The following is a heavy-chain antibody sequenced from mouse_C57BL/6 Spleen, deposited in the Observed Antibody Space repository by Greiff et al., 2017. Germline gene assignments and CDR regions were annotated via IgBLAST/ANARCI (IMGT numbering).Heavy chain of an antibody. V-gene: IGHV1-64*01. D-gene: IGHD2-10*02. CDR3: ARSVYGSYPIYYAMDY. CDR1: GYTFTSYW. CDR2: IHPNSGST. J-gene: IGHJ4*01. Sequence: QVQLQQPGAELVKPGASVKLSCKASGYTFTSYWMHWVKQRPGQGLEWIGMIHPNSGSTNYNEKFKSKATLTVDKSSSTAYMQLSSLTSEDSAVYYCARSVYGSYPIYYAMDYWGQGTSVTVSS.